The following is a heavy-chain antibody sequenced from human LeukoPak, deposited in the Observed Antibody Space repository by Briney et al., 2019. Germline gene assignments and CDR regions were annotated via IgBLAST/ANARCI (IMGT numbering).Heavy chain of an antibody. D-gene: IGHD3-16*01. CDR3: ARGGRASYNWFDP. V-gene: IGHV4-30-2*01. CDR1: GGSISSGGYS. CDR2: IYHSGST. J-gene: IGHJ5*02. Sequence: ASETLSLTCAVSGGSISSGGYSWSWIRQPPGKGREWIGYIYHSGSTYYNPSLKSRVTISVDRSKNQFSLKLSSVTAADTAVYYCARGGRASYNWFDPWGQGTLVTVSS.